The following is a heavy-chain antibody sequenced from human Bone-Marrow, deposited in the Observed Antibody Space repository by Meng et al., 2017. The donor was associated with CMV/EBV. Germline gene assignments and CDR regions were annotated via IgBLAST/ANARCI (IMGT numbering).Heavy chain of an antibody. CDR2: INPNSGGT. J-gene: IGHJ4*02. D-gene: IGHD2-15*01. CDR3: ARDPLVAATRAELDY. Sequence: APVKVSCKASGYTFTGYYVHWVRQAPGQGLEWMGWINPNSGGTKYAQKFQGRVTMTRDTSISTAYMELSRLRSDDTAVYYCARDPLVAATRAELDYWGQGTLVTVSS. CDR1: GYTFTGYY. V-gene: IGHV1-2*02.